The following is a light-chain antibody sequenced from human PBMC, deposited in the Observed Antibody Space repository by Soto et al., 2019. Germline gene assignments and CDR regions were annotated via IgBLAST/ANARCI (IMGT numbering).Light chain of an antibody. CDR2: LGS. CDR1: QSLLHSNGYNY. J-gene: IGKJ3*01. Sequence: DIVMTQSPLSLPVTPGEPASISCRSSQSLLHSNGYNYLDWYLQKPGQSPQLLIYLGSNRASGVPDRFRGSGSGTDFTLKISRVEAEDVGVYYCMQAPTLFTFGPGTKVDIK. V-gene: IGKV2-28*01. CDR3: MQAPTLFT.